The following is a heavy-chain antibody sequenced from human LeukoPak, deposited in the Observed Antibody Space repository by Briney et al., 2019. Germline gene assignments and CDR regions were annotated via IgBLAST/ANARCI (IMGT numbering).Heavy chain of an antibody. CDR3: ARSRYYGSGAQTYYYYMDV. CDR2: MNPNSGNT. V-gene: IGHV1-8*01. CDR1: GYTFTSYD. D-gene: IGHD3-10*01. J-gene: IGHJ6*03. Sequence: GASVKVSCKASGYTFTSYDINWVRQATGQGLEWMGWMNPNSGNTGYAQKFQGRVTMTRNTSISTAYMELSSLRSEDTAVYYCARSRYYGSGAQTYYYYMDVWGKGTTVTVSS.